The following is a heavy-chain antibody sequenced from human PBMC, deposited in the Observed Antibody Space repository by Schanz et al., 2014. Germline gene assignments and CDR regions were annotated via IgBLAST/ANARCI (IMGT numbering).Heavy chain of an antibody. CDR3: ARDDGGGYNQIDY. CDR2: ITGSGAT. J-gene: IGHJ4*02. Sequence: VQLLESGGGLVQPGGSLRLSCAASGFTFRVFAMNWVRQAPGKGLEWVSIITGSGATYYADSVKGRFTISRDNSKNTLFLEMNSLRLEDTAVYYCARDDGGGYNQIDYWGQGALVTVSA. D-gene: IGHD5-12*01. V-gene: IGHV3-23*01. CDR1: GFTFRVFA.